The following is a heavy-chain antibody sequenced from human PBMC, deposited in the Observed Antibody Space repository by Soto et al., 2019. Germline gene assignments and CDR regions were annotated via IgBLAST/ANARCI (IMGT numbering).Heavy chain of an antibody. D-gene: IGHD4-17*01. J-gene: IGHJ4*02. CDR1: GGSISSGSYY. Sequence: QVQLQESGPGLVKPSQTLSLTCTVSGGSISSGSYYWSWIRQHPGKGXEWIGYISYSGSASYNPSLQIRITMSVDXXXXXXXXXXXXXXXXXXXXXXXXXXNYGDXXXXFDYWGQGTLVTVSS. CDR3: XXXXNYGDXXXXFDY. CDR2: ISYSGSA. V-gene: IGHV4-31*06.